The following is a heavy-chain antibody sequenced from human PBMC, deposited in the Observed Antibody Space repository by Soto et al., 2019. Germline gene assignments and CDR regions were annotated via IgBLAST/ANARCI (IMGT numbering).Heavy chain of an antibody. CDR2: ISGSGGST. D-gene: IGHD3-10*01. Sequence: PGGSLRLSCAASGFTFSSYAMSWVRQAPGKGLEWVSAISGSGGSTYYADSVKGRFTISRDNSKNTLYLQMNSLRAEDTAVYYCAKGRLLWFGESPDAFDIWGQGTMVTVSS. CDR1: GFTFSSYA. J-gene: IGHJ3*02. V-gene: IGHV3-23*01. CDR3: AKGRLLWFGESPDAFDI.